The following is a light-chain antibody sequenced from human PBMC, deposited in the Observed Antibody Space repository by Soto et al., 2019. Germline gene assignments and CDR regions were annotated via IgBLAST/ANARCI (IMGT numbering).Light chain of an antibody. V-gene: IGLV2-14*03. CDR3: TSYTPSSTYV. J-gene: IGLJ1*01. Sequence: QSALTQPASVSGSPGQSITISCTGTSSDVGNYNYVTWYRQYPGKAPKLTIYAVSRRPSGVSNLFSGSKSGNTASLTISGLEAEDEADYYCTSYTPSSTYVFGSGTKLTVL. CDR1: SSDVGNYNY. CDR2: AVS.